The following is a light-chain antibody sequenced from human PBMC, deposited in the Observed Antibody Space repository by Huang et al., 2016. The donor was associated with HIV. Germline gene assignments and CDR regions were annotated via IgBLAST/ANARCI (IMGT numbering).Light chain of an antibody. V-gene: IGKV3-20*01. Sequence: EIVLTQSPGTLSLSPGERSTLSCRASQSVSSNYLAWYQLKPGQAPRLLIYGASSRATGIPDRFSGSGSGTDFTLTISRLEPEDFAVYYCQQHGSSPGTFGQGTKVEIK. CDR3: QQHGSSPGT. CDR1: QSVSSNY. CDR2: GAS. J-gene: IGKJ1*01.